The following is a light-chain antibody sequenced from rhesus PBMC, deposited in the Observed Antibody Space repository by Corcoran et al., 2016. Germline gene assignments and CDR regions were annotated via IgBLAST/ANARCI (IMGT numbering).Light chain of an antibody. CDR3: QQYNNSPFT. CDR2: YAS. V-gene: IGKV1-66*01. Sequence: DIQMTQSPSSLSASVGDRVTITCRASQGINNYLSWYQQKPGKAPKPLIYYASRLETGVPSRFSGSRSGTDYTHTISSLQPEDIATYYCQQYNNSPFTFGPGTKLDIK. J-gene: IGKJ3*01. CDR1: QGINNY.